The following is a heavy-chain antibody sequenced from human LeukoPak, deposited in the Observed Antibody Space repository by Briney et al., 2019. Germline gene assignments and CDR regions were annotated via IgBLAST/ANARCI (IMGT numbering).Heavy chain of an antibody. J-gene: IGHJ4*02. CDR2: ITGSGGFT. Sequence: GGSLRLSCAACGFPFRTYAMNWVRQAPGKGLEWVSVITGSGGFTQYADSVKGRFTISRDNSKNTVYLQMNSLRVEDTALYYCVRSLDYWGQGTLVTVSS. CDR3: VRSLDY. V-gene: IGHV3-23*01. CDR1: GFPFRTYA.